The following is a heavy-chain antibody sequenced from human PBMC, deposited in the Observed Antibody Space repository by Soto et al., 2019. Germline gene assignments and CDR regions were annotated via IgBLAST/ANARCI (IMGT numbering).Heavy chain of an antibody. CDR3: ARDGCSGGSCYLFQH. CDR2: IYYSGST. D-gene: IGHD2-15*01. Sequence: SETLSLTCTVSGGSISSYYWSWIRQPPGKGLEWIGYIYYSGSTNYNPPLKSRVTISVDTSKNQFSLKLSSVTAADTAVYYCARDGCSGGSCYLFQHWGQGTLVTVS. V-gene: IGHV4-59*01. J-gene: IGHJ1*01. CDR1: GGSISSYY.